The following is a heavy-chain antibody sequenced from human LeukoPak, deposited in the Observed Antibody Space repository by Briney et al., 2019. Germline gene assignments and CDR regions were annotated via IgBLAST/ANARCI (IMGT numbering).Heavy chain of an antibody. CDR2: ISGSGGST. D-gene: IGHD4-17*01. V-gene: IGHV3-23*01. CDR3: AKTIGPTVTTYFDY. CDR1: GFTFSSYG. J-gene: IGHJ4*02. Sequence: PGGSLRLSCAASGFTFSSYGMSWVRQAPGKGLEWVSAISGSGGSTYYADSVKGRFTISRDNSKNTLYLQMNSLRAEDTAVYYCAKTIGPTVTTYFDYWGQGTLVTVSS.